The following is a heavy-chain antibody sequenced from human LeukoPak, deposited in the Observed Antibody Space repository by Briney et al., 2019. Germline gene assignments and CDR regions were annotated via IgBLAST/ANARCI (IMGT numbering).Heavy chain of an antibody. CDR2: IYYSGST. CDR3: ARGARRYCSGGSCYPFDY. V-gene: IGHV4-39*01. CDR1: GGSISSSSYY. Sequence: TSETLSLTCTVSGGSISSSSYYWGWIRQPPGKGLEWIGSIYYSGSTYYNPSLKSRVTISVDTSKNQFSLKLSSVTAADTAVYYCARGARRYCSGGSCYPFDYWGQGTLVTVSS. J-gene: IGHJ4*02. D-gene: IGHD2-15*01.